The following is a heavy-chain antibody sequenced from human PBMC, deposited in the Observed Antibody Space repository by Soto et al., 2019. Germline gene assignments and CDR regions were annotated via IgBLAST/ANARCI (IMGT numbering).Heavy chain of an antibody. CDR1: GFSFSNSA. CDR3: AKVPQWVLRYHDWFFDY. V-gene: IGHV3-23*01. CDR2: ISGSGDIT. J-gene: IGHJ4*02. D-gene: IGHD3-9*01. Sequence: ESGEGLVQPGGSLRLSCAVSGFSFSNSAMTWVRQAPGKGLEWVSGISGSGDITYNTDSVKGRFAISRDTSKNVVYLQMRSLRAEDTAVYYCAKVPQWVLRYHDWFFDYWGQGTLVTVSS.